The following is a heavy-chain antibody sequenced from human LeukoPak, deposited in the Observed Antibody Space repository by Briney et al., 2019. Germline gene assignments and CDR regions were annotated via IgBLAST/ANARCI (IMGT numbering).Heavy chain of an antibody. CDR1: GFTFDDYG. V-gene: IGHV3-7*01. J-gene: IGHJ4*02. CDR2: IKQDGSEK. CDR3: ARDGDSSSPPFDY. Sequence: GGSLRLSCAASGFTFDDYGMSWVRQAPGKGLEWVANIKQDGSEKNYVDSVKGRFTISRDNAKNSLFVQMNSLRAEDTAVYYCARDGDSSSPPFDYWGQGTLVTVYS. D-gene: IGHD6-6*01.